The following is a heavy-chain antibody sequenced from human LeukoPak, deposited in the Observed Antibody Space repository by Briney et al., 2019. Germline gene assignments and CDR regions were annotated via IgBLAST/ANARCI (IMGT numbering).Heavy chain of an antibody. CDR3: ARPDMRGDAFDF. D-gene: IGHD2-15*01. CDR1: GFNVSSKF. Sequence: PGGSLRLSCAASGFNVSSKFMSWVRQPPGKGLEWVSLLYSGGFTYYADSVKGRFTISRDNSKNTLYLQMNSLRAEDTAVYYCARPDMRGDAFDFWGQGAMVTVSS. J-gene: IGHJ3*01. V-gene: IGHV3-66*04. CDR2: LYSGGFT.